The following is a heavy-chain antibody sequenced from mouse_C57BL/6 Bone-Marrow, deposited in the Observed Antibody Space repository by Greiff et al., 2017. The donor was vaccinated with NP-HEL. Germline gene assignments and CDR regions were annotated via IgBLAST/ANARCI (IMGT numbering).Heavy chain of an antibody. D-gene: IGHD1-1*01. CDR1: GFTFSVFY. J-gene: IGHJ3*01. CDR2: SRNKANDYTT. Sequence: EVKLVESGGGLVQSGRSLRLSCATSGFTFSVFYMEWVRQAPGKGLEWIAASRNKANDYTTEYSASVKGRFIVSRDTSQSILYLQMNALRAEDTAIYYCARDGGWATTVVAPFAYWGQGTLVTVSA. V-gene: IGHV7-1*01. CDR3: ARDGGWATTVVAPFAY.